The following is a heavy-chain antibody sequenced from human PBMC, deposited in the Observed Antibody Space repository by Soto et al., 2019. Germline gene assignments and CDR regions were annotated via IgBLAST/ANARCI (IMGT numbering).Heavy chain of an antibody. CDR2: IDYSGST. V-gene: IGHV4-61*01. J-gene: IGHJ1*01. CDR3: ARGGTSSRRAVAGYFHY. D-gene: IGHD1-7*01. CDR1: GCSVSGSSHY. Sequence: XETLSLTCSVAGCSVSGSSHYWNWIRQTPGKGLEWIGYIDYSGSTKYSPSLKSRVTISVDTSKTQFSLKVSSVTAADTAVYYCARGGTSSRRAVAGYFHYWGQGIQVTVSS.